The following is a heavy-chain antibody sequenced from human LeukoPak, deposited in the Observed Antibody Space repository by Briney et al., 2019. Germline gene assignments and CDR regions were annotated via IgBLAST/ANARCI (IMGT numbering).Heavy chain of an antibody. CDR3: ARLGIGVVPSAMLGDYYFDY. V-gene: IGHV4-59*08. D-gene: IGHD2-2*01. CDR1: GGSISSYY. CDR2: IYYSGST. Sequence: SETLSLTCTVSGGSISSYYWSWIRQPPGKGLEWIGYIYYSGSTKYNPSLKSRVTISVDTSKSQFSLKLTSVTAADTAVYYCARLGIGVVPSAMLGDYYFDYWGQGTLVTVS. J-gene: IGHJ4*02.